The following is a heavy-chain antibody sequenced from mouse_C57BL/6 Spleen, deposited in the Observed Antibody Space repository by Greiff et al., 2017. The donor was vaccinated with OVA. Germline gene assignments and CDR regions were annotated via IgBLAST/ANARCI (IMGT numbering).Heavy chain of an antibody. Sequence: QVQLQQPGTELVKPGASVKLSCKASGYTFTSYWMHWVKQRPGQGLEWIGNINPSNGGTNYNEKFKSKATLTVDKSSSTAYMQLSSLTSEDSAVYYCARARMYYGSSYDYYAMDYWGQGTSVTVSS. CDR1: GYTFTSYW. CDR3: ARARMYYGSSYDYYAMDY. CDR2: INPSNGGT. V-gene: IGHV1-53*01. J-gene: IGHJ4*01. D-gene: IGHD1-1*01.